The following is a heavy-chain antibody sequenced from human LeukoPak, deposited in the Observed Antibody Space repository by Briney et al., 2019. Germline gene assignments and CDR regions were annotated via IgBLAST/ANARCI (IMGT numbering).Heavy chain of an antibody. CDR3: ARDGGARGYFDY. V-gene: IGHV3-30-3*01. CDR1: GFTFSSYA. D-gene: IGHD3-16*01. J-gene: IGHJ4*02. Sequence: GGFLRLSCAASGFTFSSYAMHWVRQAPGKGLEWVAVISYDGSNKYYADSVKGRFTISRDNSKNTLYLQMNSLRAEDTAAYYCARDGGARGYFDYWGQGTLVTVSS. CDR2: ISYDGSNK.